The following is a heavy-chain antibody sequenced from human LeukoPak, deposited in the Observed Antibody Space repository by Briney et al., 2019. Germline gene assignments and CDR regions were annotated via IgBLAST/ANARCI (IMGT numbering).Heavy chain of an antibody. CDR3: ARETSGGYYGMDV. CDR2: INPNSGGT. D-gene: IGHD3-10*01. V-gene: IGHV1-2*02. Sequence: ASVKVSCKASGYTFTGYYMHWVRQAPGQGLEWMGWINPNSGGTSYAQKFQGRVTMTRDTSISTAYMELSRLRSDDTAVYYCARETSGGYYGMDVWGQGTTVTVSS. J-gene: IGHJ6*02. CDR1: GYTFTGYY.